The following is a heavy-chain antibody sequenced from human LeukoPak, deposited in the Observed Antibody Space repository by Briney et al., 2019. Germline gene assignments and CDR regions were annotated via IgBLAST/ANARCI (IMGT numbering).Heavy chain of an antibody. Sequence: VASVKVSCTASGYTFTIYAMNWVRQAPGQGLEWMGWINTNTGNPTYAQGFTGRFVFSLDTSVSTAYLQISSLKAEDTAVYYCARDERAEYFQHWGQGTLVTVSS. CDR2: INTNTGNP. D-gene: IGHD5-24*01. V-gene: IGHV7-4-1*02. CDR3: ARDERAEYFQH. J-gene: IGHJ1*01. CDR1: GYTFTIYA.